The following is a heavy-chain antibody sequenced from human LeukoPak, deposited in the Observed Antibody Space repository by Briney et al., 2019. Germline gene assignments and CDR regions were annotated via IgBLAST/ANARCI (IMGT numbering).Heavy chain of an antibody. V-gene: IGHV6-1*01. Sequence: SQTLSLTCAISGDSVSSNSATWNWIRQSPSRGLEWLGRTSYRFKWYNEYAVCVKSRITINPDTSKNQFPLQLNSVTPEDTAVNYCARRGPAGSSSSGMDVWGQGTTVTVSS. J-gene: IGHJ6*02. D-gene: IGHD6-6*01. CDR2: TSYRFKWYN. CDR3: ARRGPAGSSSSGMDV. CDR1: GDSVSSNSAT.